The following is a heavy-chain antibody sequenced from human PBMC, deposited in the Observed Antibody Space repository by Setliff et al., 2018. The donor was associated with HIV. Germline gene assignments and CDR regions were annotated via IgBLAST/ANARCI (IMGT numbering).Heavy chain of an antibody. Sequence: SETLSLTCTVSGDSINNYHWSWIRQPPGEGLEFLGFFHYRGSPIYNPSLKSRVNILVDTSKNQFSLRLSSVTAADTAVYYCSRSYCGGDCSLVVDTNWFDPWGQGTLVTVSS. D-gene: IGHD2-21*01. CDR3: SRSYCGGDCSLVVDTNWFDP. CDR1: GDSINNYH. V-gene: IGHV4-59*08. J-gene: IGHJ5*02. CDR2: FHYRGSP.